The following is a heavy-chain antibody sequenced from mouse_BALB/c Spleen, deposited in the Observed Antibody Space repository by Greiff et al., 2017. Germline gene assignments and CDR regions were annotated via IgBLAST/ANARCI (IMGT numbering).Heavy chain of an antibody. CDR1: GYTFTDYN. CDR3: ASGKKYFDY. V-gene: IGHV1S29*02. D-gene: IGHD2-1*01. CDR2: IYPYNGGT. Sequence: VQLKQSGPELVKPGASVKISCKASGYTFTDYNMHWVKQSHGKSLEWIGYIYPYNGGTGYNQKFKSKATLTVDNSSSTAYMELRSLTSEDSAVYYCASGKKYFDYWGQGTTLTVSS. J-gene: IGHJ2*01.